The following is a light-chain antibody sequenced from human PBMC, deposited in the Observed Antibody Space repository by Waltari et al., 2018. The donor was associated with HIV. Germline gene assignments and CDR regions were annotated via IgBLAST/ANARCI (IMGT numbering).Light chain of an antibody. CDR3: SAWDSSLSAVV. V-gene: IGLV10-54*01. CDR2: SNN. J-gene: IGLJ2*01. Sequence: QAGLTQPPSVSRGLRQTAPLTCTGNSNNVGNQGATWLQQHHGHPPKHLSYSNNNRPSGISERLSASRSGNTASLTITGLQPEDEADYYCSAWDSSLSAVVFGGGTKLTVL. CDR1: SNNVGNQG.